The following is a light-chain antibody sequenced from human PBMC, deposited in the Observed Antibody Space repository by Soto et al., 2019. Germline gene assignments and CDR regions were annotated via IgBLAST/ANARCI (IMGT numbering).Light chain of an antibody. J-gene: IGKJ4*01. V-gene: IGKV3D-7*01. CDR1: QSLSNTY. CDR2: GAS. Sequence: EIVMTKSPVTLSLSPGDRATLSCRASQSLSNTYISWYQQKPGQAPRLLIYGASTRATGIPARFSGSGSGTEFTLTISSLQPEDFALYYCHQDFDLPLTFGGGTKVEIK. CDR3: HQDFDLPLT.